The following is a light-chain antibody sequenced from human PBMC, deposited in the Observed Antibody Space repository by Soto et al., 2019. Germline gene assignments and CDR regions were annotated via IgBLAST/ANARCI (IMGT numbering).Light chain of an antibody. Sequence: ETVMTQSPATLSVSPGERATLSCRASQSVSNNLAWYQQKPGQAPRLLIYGASTRATGIPARFSGSGSGTEFTLTISSLQSEDFAVYYCQQYNNWLPITFGQGTRLEIK. J-gene: IGKJ5*01. V-gene: IGKV3-15*01. CDR2: GAS. CDR1: QSVSNN. CDR3: QQYNNWLPIT.